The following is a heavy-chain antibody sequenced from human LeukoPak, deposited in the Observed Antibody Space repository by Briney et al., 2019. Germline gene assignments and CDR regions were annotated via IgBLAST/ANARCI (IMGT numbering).Heavy chain of an antibody. CDR3: ASRSRPVRYSYGY. J-gene: IGHJ4*02. CDR1: GGSFSGYY. Sequence: PSEALSLTCAVYGGSFSGYYWSWIRQPPGKGLEWIGEINHSGSTNYNPSLKSRVTISVDTSKNQFSLKLSSVTAADTAVYYCASRSRPVRYSYGYWGQGTLVTVSS. D-gene: IGHD5-18*01. V-gene: IGHV4-34*01. CDR2: INHSGST.